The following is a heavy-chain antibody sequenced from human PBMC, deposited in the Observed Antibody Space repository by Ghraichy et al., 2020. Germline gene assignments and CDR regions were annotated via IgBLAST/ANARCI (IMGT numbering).Heavy chain of an antibody. J-gene: IGHJ4*02. Sequence: GGSLRLSCAASGFTFSSYAMSWVRQAPGKGLEWVSAISGSGGSTYYADSVKGRFTISRDNSKNTLYLQMNSLRAEDTAVYYCAKDGGIQLWTTWDYFDYWGQGTLVTVSS. CDR1: GFTFSSYA. V-gene: IGHV3-23*01. CDR2: ISGSGGST. D-gene: IGHD5-18*01. CDR3: AKDGGIQLWTTWDYFDY.